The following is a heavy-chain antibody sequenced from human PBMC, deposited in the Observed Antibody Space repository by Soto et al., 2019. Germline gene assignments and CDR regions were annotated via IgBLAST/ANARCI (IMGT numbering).Heavy chain of an antibody. CDR2: IWYDGSNK. Sequence: QVQLVESGGGVVQPGRSLRLSCAASGFTFSSYGMHWVRQAPGKGLEWVAVIWYDGSNKYYADSVKGRFTISRDNSKNTLYLQMNSLRAEDTAVYYCARVGGHSGSHGYWGRGTLVTVSS. D-gene: IGHD1-26*01. V-gene: IGHV3-33*01. J-gene: IGHJ4*02. CDR1: GFTFSSYG. CDR3: ARVGGHSGSHGY.